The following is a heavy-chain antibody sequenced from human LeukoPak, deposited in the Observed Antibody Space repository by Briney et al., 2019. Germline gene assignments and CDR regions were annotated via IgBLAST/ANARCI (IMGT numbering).Heavy chain of an antibody. CDR3: TTEHDSSGYYYVGPYY. Sequence: GGSLRLSCAASGFTFSNAWMSWVRQAPGKGLEWVGRIKSKTDGGTTDYAAPVEGGFTVSRDDSKNTLYLQMNSLKTEDTAVYYCTTEHDSSGYYYVGPYYWGQGTLVTVSS. CDR2: IKSKTDGGTT. V-gene: IGHV3-15*01. CDR1: GFTFSNAW. J-gene: IGHJ4*02. D-gene: IGHD3-22*01.